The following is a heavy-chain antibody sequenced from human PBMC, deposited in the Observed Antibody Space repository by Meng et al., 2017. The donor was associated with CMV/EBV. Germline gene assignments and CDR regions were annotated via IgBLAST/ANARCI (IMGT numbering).Heavy chain of an antibody. V-gene: IGHV1-69*10. CDR3: ASKLGVNYYYGMDV. CDR1: GGTFSSYA. J-gene: IGHJ6*02. CDR2: IIPILGIA. D-gene: IGHD1-7*01. Sequence: SVTVSCQASGGTFSSYAIRWVRQPPGQGLEWVGGIIPILGIANHAQKFQGRVTITADKSTSTAYMELSSLRSEDTAVYYCASKLGVNYYYGMDVWGQGTTVTVSS.